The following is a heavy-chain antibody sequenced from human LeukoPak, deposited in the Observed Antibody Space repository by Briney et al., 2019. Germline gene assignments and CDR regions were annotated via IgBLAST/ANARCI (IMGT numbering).Heavy chain of an antibody. CDR2: IYYSGST. J-gene: IGHJ4*02. Sequence: PSETLSLTCSVSGGSISSYYWSWIRRPPGKGLEWIGYIYYSGSTNYNPSLKSRVTISVDTSKSQFSLELSSVTAADTAVYYCARGAGWLPLVWGQGTLVTVSS. CDR1: GGSISSYY. CDR3: ARGAGWLPLV. V-gene: IGHV4-59*01. D-gene: IGHD5-24*01.